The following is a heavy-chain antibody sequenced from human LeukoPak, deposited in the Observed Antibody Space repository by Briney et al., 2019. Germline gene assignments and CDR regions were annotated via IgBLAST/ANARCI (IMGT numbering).Heavy chain of an antibody. CDR1: GFTFSSYA. Sequence: TGGSLRLSCAASGFTFSSYAMSWVRQAPGKGLEWVSAMSGSGGNIYYADSVKGRFTISRDNSKNTLYLQMNSLRAEDTAVYYCAKLDITMVRGVINSPFDIWGQGTMVTVPS. D-gene: IGHD3-10*01. V-gene: IGHV3-23*01. J-gene: IGHJ3*02. CDR3: AKLDITMVRGVINSPFDI. CDR2: MSGSGGNI.